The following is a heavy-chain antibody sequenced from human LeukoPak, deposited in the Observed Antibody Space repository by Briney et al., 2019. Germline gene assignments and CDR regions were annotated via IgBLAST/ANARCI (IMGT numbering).Heavy chain of an antibody. Sequence: RGSLRLSCAASGFTFSSYEMNWVRQAPAKGLEWVSYISSSGSTIYYADSVKGRFTISRDNAKNSLYLQMNSLRAEETAVYYCAELGITMIGGVWGKGTTVTISS. V-gene: IGHV3-48*03. CDR1: GFTFSSYE. CDR2: ISSSGSTI. CDR3: AELGITMIGGV. J-gene: IGHJ6*04. D-gene: IGHD3-10*02.